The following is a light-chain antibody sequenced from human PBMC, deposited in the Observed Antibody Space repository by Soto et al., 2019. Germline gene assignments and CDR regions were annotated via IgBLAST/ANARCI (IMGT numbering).Light chain of an antibody. CDR1: QSIDNV. J-gene: IGKJ1*01. CDR2: AAS. Sequence: DIQMTQSPSSLSASVGDTVTITCRASQSIDNVLNWYQRKPGKAPKHLIFAASSLHGGVPSRFSGSGSGADFILTISSLQPEDFANYSCQQSFNAPTFGQGTKVEIK. V-gene: IGKV1-39*01. CDR3: QQSFNAPT.